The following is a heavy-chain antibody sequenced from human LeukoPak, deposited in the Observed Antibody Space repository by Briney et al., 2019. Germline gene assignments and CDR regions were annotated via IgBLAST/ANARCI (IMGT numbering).Heavy chain of an antibody. V-gene: IGHV3-53*01. J-gene: IGHJ4*02. CDR3: ARDRAAAGGY. D-gene: IGHD6-13*01. Sequence: GGSLRLSCGASGFTVSSNYMSWVRQAPGKGLEWVSVIYSGGSTYYADSVKGRFTISRDNSKNTLYLQMNSLRAEDTAVYYCARDRAAAGGYWGQGTLVTVSS. CDR1: GFTVSSNY. CDR2: IYSGGST.